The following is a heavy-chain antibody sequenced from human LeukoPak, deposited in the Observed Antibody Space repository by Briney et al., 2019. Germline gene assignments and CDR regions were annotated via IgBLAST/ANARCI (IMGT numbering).Heavy chain of an antibody. D-gene: IGHD3-22*01. V-gene: IGHV3-43D*04. CDR1: GFTFADYA. CDR2: ISWDGGST. Sequence: GGSLRLSCAASGFTFADYAMHWVRQAPGKGLEWVSRISWDGGSTYYADSVKGRFNISRENSKNALYLQINSLRAEDTALYYCAKGQGSLYYYESSVYTENYFDYWGQGTLVTVSS. J-gene: IGHJ4*02. CDR3: AKGQGSLYYYESSVYTENYFDY.